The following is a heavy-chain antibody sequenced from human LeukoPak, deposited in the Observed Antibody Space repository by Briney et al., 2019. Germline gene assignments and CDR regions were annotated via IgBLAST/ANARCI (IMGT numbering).Heavy chain of an antibody. J-gene: IGHJ4*02. V-gene: IGHV3-30*03. D-gene: IGHD3-22*01. Sequence: PGGSLRLSCAASGFTFSSYGMHWVRQAPGKGLEWVAVISYDGSNKYYADSVKGRFTISRDNSKNTLYLQMNSLRAEDTAVYYCARDHYDSSGYYLFDYWGQGTLVTVSS. CDR2: ISYDGSNK. CDR3: ARDHYDSSGYYLFDY. CDR1: GFTFSSYG.